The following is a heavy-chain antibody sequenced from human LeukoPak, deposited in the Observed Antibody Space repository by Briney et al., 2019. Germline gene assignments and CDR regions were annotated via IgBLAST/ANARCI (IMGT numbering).Heavy chain of an antibody. CDR2: ISYDGSNK. Sequence: PGGSLRLSCAASGFTFSNYDMHWVRQAPGKGLEWVAVISYDGSNKYYADSVKGRFTISRDNVDNVVYLQMNSLGAEDTAVYYCARVAVSGPTGWFDSWGQGTLVIVSS. CDR1: GFTFSNYD. V-gene: IGHV3-30-3*01. J-gene: IGHJ5*01. D-gene: IGHD2-8*02. CDR3: ARVAVSGPTGWFDS.